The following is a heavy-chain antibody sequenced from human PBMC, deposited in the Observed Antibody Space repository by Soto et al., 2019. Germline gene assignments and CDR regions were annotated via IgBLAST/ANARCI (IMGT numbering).Heavy chain of an antibody. Sequence: PSETVSLTCTISRGSVSSGIYSWNCSRQPPGRGLERIGYVYYRVRTIYNPSLASRVTMSVDPSKNQFSLTLSSVTAAETDVYYRARGGGDSDSSGYYFFADWGQGTLVTVSS. J-gene: IGHJ4*02. CDR3: ARGGGDSDSSGYYFFAD. CDR1: RGSVSSGIYS. CDR2: VYYRVRT. D-gene: IGHD3-22*01. V-gene: IGHV4-61*01.